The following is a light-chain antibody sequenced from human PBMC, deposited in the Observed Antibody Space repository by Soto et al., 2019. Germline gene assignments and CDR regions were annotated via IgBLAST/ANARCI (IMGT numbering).Light chain of an antibody. J-gene: IGKJ1*01. Sequence: ERVMTQSPVTLSVSPGESVTLSCRASQSVGSNLAWYQQKVGQVPRLLIYGVSTRATGIPARFSGSGSGRQFTLTISSLQSEDSEVYYCQQYNNWPQTFGQGTKVEI. CDR3: QQYNNWPQT. CDR2: GVS. CDR1: QSVGSN. V-gene: IGKV3-15*01.